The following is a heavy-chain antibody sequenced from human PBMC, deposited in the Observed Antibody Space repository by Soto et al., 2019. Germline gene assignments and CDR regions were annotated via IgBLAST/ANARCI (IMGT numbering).Heavy chain of an antibody. J-gene: IGHJ6*02. Sequence: SVKRYWKASGGALSSYAISLVRQAPGQGAEWMGGIIPIFGTTNYAQKFQGRVTITADKSTSKGYMEQSSLRFEDTAVYYCASGSLATVTQNTYNYGLDFWGQGTTVTVSS. CDR3: ASGSLATVTQNTYNYGLDF. V-gene: IGHV1-69*06. CDR1: GGALSSYA. CDR2: IIPIFGTT. D-gene: IGHD4-17*01.